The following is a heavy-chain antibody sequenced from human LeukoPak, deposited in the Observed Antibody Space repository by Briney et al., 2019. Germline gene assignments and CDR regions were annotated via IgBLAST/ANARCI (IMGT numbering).Heavy chain of an antibody. CDR2: INPNSGGT. J-gene: IGHJ5*02. CDR3: ARDSDYYDSSNNWFDP. V-gene: IGHV1-2*02. Sequence: ASVKVSCKASGYTFTGYYMHWVRQAPGQGLEWMGWINPNSGGTNYAQKFQGRVTMTRDTPISTAYMELSRLRSDDTAVYYCARDSDYYDSSNNWFDPWGQGTLVTVSS. CDR1: GYTFTGYY. D-gene: IGHD3-22*01.